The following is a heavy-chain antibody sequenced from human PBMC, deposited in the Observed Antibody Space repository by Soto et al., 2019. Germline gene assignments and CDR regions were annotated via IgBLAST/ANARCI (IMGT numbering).Heavy chain of an antibody. Sequence: EVQLLESGGGLVQPGGSLRLSCAASGITISNYPMSWVRQAPGKGLDWVSGISGSGDRTYYADSAKGRFTISKDISKHSLSLQLDSLGVDDTAVYFCVKDDGGSPSTPPLWGQGTLVTVSS. D-gene: IGHD2-15*01. CDR3: VKDDGGSPSTPPL. CDR1: GITISNYP. CDR2: ISGSGDRT. J-gene: IGHJ4*02. V-gene: IGHV3-23*01.